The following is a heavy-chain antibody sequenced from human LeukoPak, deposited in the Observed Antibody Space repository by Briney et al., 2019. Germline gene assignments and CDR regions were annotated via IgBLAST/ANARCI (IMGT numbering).Heavy chain of an antibody. D-gene: IGHD1-14*01. CDR2: INPNSGGT. CDR3: ARVLARYGNLDY. V-gene: IGHV1-2*02. Sequence: ASVKVSCEASGYTFTDYYIHWVQQAPGQGLEWMGWINPNSGGTNYTQKFQGRVTMTRDTSISTAYLELNRLTSDDTAVYYCARVLARYGNLDYWGQGILVTVSS. J-gene: IGHJ4*02. CDR1: GYTFTDYY.